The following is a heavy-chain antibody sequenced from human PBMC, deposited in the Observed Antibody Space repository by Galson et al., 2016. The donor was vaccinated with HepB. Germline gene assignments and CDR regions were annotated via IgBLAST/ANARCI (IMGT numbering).Heavy chain of an antibody. Sequence: SLRLSCAASGFTFRNYALSWVRRAPGKGLEWVSHIDGPTPKTHYADSVRGRFPIYRDNSRDPLYMQLDSLTAEDSAIYYCTTWLSNHFEYWGQGTRVTVSS. CDR3: TTWLSNHFEY. V-gene: IGHV3-23*01. J-gene: IGHJ4*02. CDR1: GFTFRNYA. CDR2: IDGPTPKT. D-gene: IGHD6-19*01.